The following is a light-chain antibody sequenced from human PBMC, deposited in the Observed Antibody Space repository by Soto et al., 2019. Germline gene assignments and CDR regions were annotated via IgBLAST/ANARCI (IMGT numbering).Light chain of an antibody. Sequence: DIVMTQSPDSLAVSLGERATINCKSSQSVLYSPNNKNYLAWYQQKPGQPPKLLIYWASTRESGVPDRFSGSGSGTDFTLTISSLQAEDVAGYYCQQYYSTPQSFGQGTKVEVK. CDR1: QSVLYSPNNKNY. CDR2: WAS. V-gene: IGKV4-1*01. CDR3: QQYYSTPQS. J-gene: IGKJ1*01.